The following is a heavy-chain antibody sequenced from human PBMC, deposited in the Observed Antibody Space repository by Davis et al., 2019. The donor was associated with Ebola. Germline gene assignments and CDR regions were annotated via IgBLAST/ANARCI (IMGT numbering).Heavy chain of an antibody. D-gene: IGHD3/OR15-3a*01. J-gene: IGHJ4*02. V-gene: IGHV3-48*02. CDR3: ARDRFFAFDF. Sequence: PGGSLRPSCAASGFLFSDFSMNWVRQAPGKGLEWITYITKGSDAIHYADSVKGRFTVSRDNAKNSVFLQMSSLRDEDSAVYYCARDRFFAFDFWSQGVHVSVSS. CDR2: ITKGSDAI. CDR1: GFLFSDFS.